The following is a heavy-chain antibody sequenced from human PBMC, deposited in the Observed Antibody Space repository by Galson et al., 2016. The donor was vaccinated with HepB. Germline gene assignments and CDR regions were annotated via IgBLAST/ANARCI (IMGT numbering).Heavy chain of an antibody. D-gene: IGHD6-13*01. CDR3: ARDRGIAAGGWFDA. J-gene: IGHJ5*02. CDR1: GFTFSNYY. V-gene: IGHV3-21*01. Sequence: SLRLSCAASGFTFSNYYMHWVRQAPGKGLEWVSSISSSSKYIYYADSVKGRFTISRANANNSLFLQMNSLRAEDTAVYLCARDRGIAAGGWFDAWGQGTQVTVSS. CDR2: ISSSSKYI.